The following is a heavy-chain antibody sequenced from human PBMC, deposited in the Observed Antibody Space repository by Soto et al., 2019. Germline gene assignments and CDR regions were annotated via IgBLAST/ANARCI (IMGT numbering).Heavy chain of an antibody. V-gene: IGHV4-31*03. CDR2: IYYSGRT. CDR3: TTEHYFDSSNNLQDV. D-gene: IGHD3-22*01. J-gene: IGHJ6*02. Sequence: SETLSLTCSVAGASVSSPGYHWNWIRQLPGMGLEWIGDIYYSGRTSYNPSLKSRVTISIDRSKNQFPLKLRSVTAADTAVYYCTTEHYFDSSNNLQDVWGQGTAVTVSS. CDR1: GASVSSPGYH.